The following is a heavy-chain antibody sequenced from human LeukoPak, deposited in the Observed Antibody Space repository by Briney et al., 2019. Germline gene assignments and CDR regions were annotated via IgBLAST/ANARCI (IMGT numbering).Heavy chain of an antibody. J-gene: IGHJ6*03. D-gene: IGHD1-1*01. CDR3: GYVGGRAYYYYMDV. CDR2: IYYSGST. Sequence: SETLSLTWTVSGGSISSYYWSWIRQPTGKGLEWIGYIYYSGSTNYNPSLKSRVTISVDTSKNQFSLKLSSVTAADTAVYYFGYVGGRAYYYYMDVWGKGTTVTVSS. CDR1: GGSISSYY. V-gene: IGHV4-59*12.